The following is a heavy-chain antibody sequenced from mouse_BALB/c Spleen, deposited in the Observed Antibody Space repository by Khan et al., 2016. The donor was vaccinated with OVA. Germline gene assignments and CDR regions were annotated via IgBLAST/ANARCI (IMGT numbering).Heavy chain of an antibody. CDR3: VSHLTGSFAE. CDR2: ISSGGDYT. CDR1: GFSFSSYS. D-gene: IGHD4-1*01. Sequence: EVELVGSGGDLVRPGGSLKLSCAASGFSFSSYSMSWVRQTPDKRLEWVATISSGGDYTYYPDSVKGRFTISRDNAKNPLYLHMSILKSEGTAIYYGVSHLTGSFAEWGQGTLVTVSA. J-gene: IGHJ3*01. V-gene: IGHV5-6*01.